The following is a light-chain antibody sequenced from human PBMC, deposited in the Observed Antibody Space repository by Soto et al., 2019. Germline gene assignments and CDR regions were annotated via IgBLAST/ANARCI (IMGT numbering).Light chain of an antibody. V-gene: IGKV3-20*01. CDR1: QNVSSY. J-gene: IGKJ1*01. CDR2: DAS. Sequence: MVFTQSSYTLALSPGKRATLWCRASQNVSSYLAWYQQKPGQAPRLLIYDASNRATGIPDRFSGSGSGTDFTLTISRLEPEDFAVYYCQQYGSSGTFGQGTKVDI. CDR3: QQYGSSGT.